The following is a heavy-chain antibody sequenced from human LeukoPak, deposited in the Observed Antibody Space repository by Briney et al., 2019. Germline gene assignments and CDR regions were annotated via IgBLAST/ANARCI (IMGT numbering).Heavy chain of an antibody. D-gene: IGHD1-7*01. CDR1: GFTFSNYW. V-gene: IGHV3-74*01. Sequence: PGESLSLSCAASGFTFSNYWVHWVRQAPGKGLVWVSRINPDGSTINYADSGKGRFTISRDNAKNALYLQMSSLRAEDTAVYYCATAGNYRFGYWGQGTLVTVSS. J-gene: IGHJ4*02. CDR3: ATAGNYRFGY. CDR2: INPDGSTI.